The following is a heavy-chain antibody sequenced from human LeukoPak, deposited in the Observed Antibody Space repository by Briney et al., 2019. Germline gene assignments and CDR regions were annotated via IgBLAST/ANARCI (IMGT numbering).Heavy chain of an antibody. J-gene: IGHJ2*01. D-gene: IGHD3-10*01. Sequence: PGGSLRLSCAASGFTFSDYYMSWIRQAPGKGLEWVSYISSSSSYTNYADSVKGRFTISRDNAKNSLYLQMNSLRAEDTALYYCAREDYYGSGSYYNENWYFDLWGRGTLVTVSS. CDR1: GFTFSDYY. V-gene: IGHV3-11*06. CDR3: AREDYYGSGSYYNENWYFDL. CDR2: ISSSSSYT.